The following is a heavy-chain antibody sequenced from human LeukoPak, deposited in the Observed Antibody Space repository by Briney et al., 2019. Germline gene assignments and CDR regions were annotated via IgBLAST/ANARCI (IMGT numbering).Heavy chain of an antibody. CDR2: IYYSGST. V-gene: IGHV4-59*08. CDR3: ASLPRGSSGWYDY. J-gene: IGHJ4*02. D-gene: IGHD6-19*01. Sequence: SETLSLTCTVSGGSISSYYWSWIRQPPGKGLEWIGYIYYSGSTNYNPSLKSRVTISVDTSKNQFSLKLSSVTAADTAVYYCASLPRGSSGWYDYWGQGTLVTVSS. CDR1: GGSISSYY.